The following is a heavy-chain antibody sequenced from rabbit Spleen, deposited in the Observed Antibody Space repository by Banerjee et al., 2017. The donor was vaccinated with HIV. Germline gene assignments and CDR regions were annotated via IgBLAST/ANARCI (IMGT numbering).Heavy chain of an antibody. CDR3: ARDTSSSFSSYGMDL. D-gene: IGHD1-1*01. CDR2: IEVGSSDFT. J-gene: IGHJ6*01. CDR1: GVSFSFSSY. Sequence: QSLEESGGGLVQPEGSLALTCTASGVSFSFSSYMCWVRQAPGKGLEWIACIEVGSSDFTYYATWAKGRFTISKTSSTTVTLQVTRLTAADTATYFCARDTSSSFSSYGMDLWGPGTLVTVS. V-gene: IGHV1S40*01.